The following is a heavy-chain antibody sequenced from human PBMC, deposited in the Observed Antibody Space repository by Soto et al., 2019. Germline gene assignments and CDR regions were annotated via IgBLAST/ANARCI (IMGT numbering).Heavy chain of an antibody. CDR1: GGSFSDYY. CDR3: AREGRYYASGRFWWFDP. CDR2: INHSGST. Sequence: SETLSLTCAVYGGSFSDYYWSWIRQPPGKGLEWIGEINHSGSTNYNPSLKSRVTISVDTSKNQFSLKLSSVTAADTAVYYCAREGRYYASGRFWWFDPWGQGTLVTVSS. J-gene: IGHJ5*02. V-gene: IGHV4-34*01. D-gene: IGHD3-10*01.